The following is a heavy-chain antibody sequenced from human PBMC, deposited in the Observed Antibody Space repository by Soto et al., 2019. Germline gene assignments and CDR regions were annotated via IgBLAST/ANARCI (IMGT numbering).Heavy chain of an antibody. D-gene: IGHD5-18*01. Sequence: GGSLRLSCAASGFTFDDYAMHWVRQAPGKGLEWVSGISWNSGSIGYADSVKGRFTISRDNAKNSLYLQMNSLRAEDTAVYYCARDLRVGYSYGMASDYWGQGTLVTVSS. CDR1: GFTFDDYA. V-gene: IGHV3-9*01. CDR3: ARDLRVGYSYGMASDY. J-gene: IGHJ4*02. CDR2: ISWNSGSI.